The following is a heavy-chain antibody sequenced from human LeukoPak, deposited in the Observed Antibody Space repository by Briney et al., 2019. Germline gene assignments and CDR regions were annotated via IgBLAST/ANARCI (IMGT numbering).Heavy chain of an antibody. CDR2: IIPILGIA. Sequence: ASVKVSCKASGYIFTAYYIHWVRQAPGQGLGWMGRIIPILGIANYAQKSQGRVTITADKSTSTAYMELSSLRSEDTAVYYCARGYPTKLDYWGQGTLVTVSS. CDR3: ARGYPTKLDY. D-gene: IGHD1-26*01. V-gene: IGHV1-69*04. CDR1: GYIFTAYY. J-gene: IGHJ4*02.